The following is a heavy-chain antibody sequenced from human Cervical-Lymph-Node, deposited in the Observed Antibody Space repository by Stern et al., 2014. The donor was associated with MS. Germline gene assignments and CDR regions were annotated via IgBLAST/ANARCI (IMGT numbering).Heavy chain of an antibody. J-gene: IGHJ4*02. Sequence: EVQLVDSGAEVRKPGESLKISCKSSGYIFNNYWIAWVRQIPGKGLTWMGITEPGNSDISYSPSFQGQVPTSGDRSISTAFLQWQSLKASDTAIYYCARQRSGARFDNWGQGTRVTVSS. CDR2: TEPGNSDI. CDR1: GYIFNNYW. V-gene: IGHV5-51*01. D-gene: IGHD1-26*01. CDR3: ARQRSGARFDN.